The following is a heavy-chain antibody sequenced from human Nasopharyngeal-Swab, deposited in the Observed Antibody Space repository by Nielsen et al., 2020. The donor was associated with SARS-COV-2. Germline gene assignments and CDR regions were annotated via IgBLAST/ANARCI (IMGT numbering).Heavy chain of an antibody. CDR3: AKDRGWTYSSGWNYSDY. Sequence: ETLSLTCAASGFTFSSYAMSWVRQAPGKGLEWVSAISGSGGSTYYADSVKGRFTISRDNSKNTLYLQMNSLRAEDTAVYYCAKDRGWTYSSGWNYSDYWGQGALVTVSS. CDR1: GFTFSSYA. D-gene: IGHD6-19*01. J-gene: IGHJ4*02. V-gene: IGHV3-23*01. CDR2: ISGSGGST.